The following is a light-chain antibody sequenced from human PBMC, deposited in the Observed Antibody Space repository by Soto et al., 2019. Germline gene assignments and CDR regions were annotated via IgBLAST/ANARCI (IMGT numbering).Light chain of an antibody. Sequence: EIVLTQSPASLCLSQGERATLSCTPSQSVSSTKLAWYQQKPGQAPRLLIYDVSNRATGIPVRFSGSGSGTDFTLTISSLEPEDFAVYYCQQRNYWQVTFGQGTRLEI. V-gene: IGKV3D-11*02. CDR1: QSVSST. CDR2: DVS. CDR3: QQRNYWQVT. J-gene: IGKJ5*01.